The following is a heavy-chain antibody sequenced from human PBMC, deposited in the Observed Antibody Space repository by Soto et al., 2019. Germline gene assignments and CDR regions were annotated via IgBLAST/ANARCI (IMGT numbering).Heavy chain of an antibody. CDR1: GGTFSSYA. J-gene: IGHJ6*02. Sequence: GASVKVSCKASGGTFSSYAISWVRQAPGLGLEWMGGIIPIFGTANYAQKFQGRVTITADESTSTAYMELSSLRSEDTAVYYCARVPNCSGGSCYGYITYYYGMDVWGQGTTVTVSS. V-gene: IGHV1-69*13. CDR3: ARVPNCSGGSCYGYITYYYGMDV. CDR2: IIPIFGTA. D-gene: IGHD2-15*01.